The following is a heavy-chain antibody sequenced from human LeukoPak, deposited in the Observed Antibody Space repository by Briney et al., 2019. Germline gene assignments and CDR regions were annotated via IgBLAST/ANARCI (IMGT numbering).Heavy chain of an antibody. Sequence: GGSLRLSCTASGFTFGDYAMSWVRQAPGKGLEWVANIKQDGSEKYYVDSVKGRFTISRDNAKNSLYLQMNSLRAEDTAVYYCARPYGYSYGLDYWGQGTLVTVSS. V-gene: IGHV3-7*01. CDR3: ARPYGYSYGLDY. CDR2: IKQDGSEK. J-gene: IGHJ4*02. D-gene: IGHD5-18*01. CDR1: GFTFGDYA.